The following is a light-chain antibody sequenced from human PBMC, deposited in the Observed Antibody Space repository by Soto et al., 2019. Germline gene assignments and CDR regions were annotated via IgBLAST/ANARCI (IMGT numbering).Light chain of an antibody. CDR2: AAS. CDR3: XXXXXYPRT. V-gene: IGKV1-6*01. Sequence: AIQMTQSPSSLSASVGXRXTXXXXASQXIRXDLGWYQQKPGKAPKLLIYAASNLESGVPSRFSGSGGSGTDFTLTISSXQXXXXXXXXXXXXXXYPRTFGQGTKVEIK. CDR1: QXIRXD. J-gene: IGKJ1*01.